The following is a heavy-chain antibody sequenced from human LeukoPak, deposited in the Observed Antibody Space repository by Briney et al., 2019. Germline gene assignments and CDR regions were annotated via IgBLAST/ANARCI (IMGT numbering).Heavy chain of an antibody. J-gene: IGHJ4*02. D-gene: IGHD6-13*01. CDR2: ISAGSRFI. Sequence: PGGSLRLSCEGSGFSFSAYSLNWIRQAPGKALEWVSSISAGSRFIFYADSVKGRFTISRDSSKNTLYLQMNSLRAEDTALYYCAKGITAADTGLDYWGQGTLVTVSS. CDR1: GFSFSAYS. V-gene: IGHV3-21*04. CDR3: AKGITAADTGLDY.